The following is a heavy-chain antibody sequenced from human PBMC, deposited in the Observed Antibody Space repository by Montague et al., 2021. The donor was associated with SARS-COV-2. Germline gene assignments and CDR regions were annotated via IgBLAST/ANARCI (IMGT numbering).Heavy chain of an antibody. Sequence: SETLSLTCTVSGGSIFSNSFYWGWIRQSPGQGLEWIGNVLSSGSTFYNPSLRSRVMMSEDMSKNQFSLKLMSVTAADTAVYYCARRTVGTSHFDYWGQGPLGAVS. CDR3: ARRTVGTSHFDY. D-gene: IGHD1-26*01. CDR1: GGSIFSNSFY. CDR2: VLSSGST. J-gene: IGHJ4*02. V-gene: IGHV4-39*01.